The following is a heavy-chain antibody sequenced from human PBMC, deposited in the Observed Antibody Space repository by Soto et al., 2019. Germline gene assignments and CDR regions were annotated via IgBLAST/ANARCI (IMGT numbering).Heavy chain of an antibody. CDR2: IYYRGST. Sequence: PSETLSLTCAVYGGSFSNYYWSWIRQPPGKGLEWIGYIYYRGSTNYNPSPKSRVTISVDTSKNQFSLKLSSVTAADTAVYYCARGGYNWNDVTDYWGQGTLVTVSS. CDR3: ARGGYNWNDVTDY. J-gene: IGHJ4*02. CDR1: GGSFSNYY. V-gene: IGHV4-59*01. D-gene: IGHD1-20*01.